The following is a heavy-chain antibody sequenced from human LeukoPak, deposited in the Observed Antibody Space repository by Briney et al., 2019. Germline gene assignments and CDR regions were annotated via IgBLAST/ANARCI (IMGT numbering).Heavy chain of an antibody. V-gene: IGHV4-61*09. D-gene: IGHD3-3*01. CDR1: GGSISSDSYY. CDR2: VYTSGST. CDR3: ARDRLLWRPFDI. J-gene: IGHJ3*02. Sequence: PSETLSLTCIVSGGSISSDSYYWNWIRQPAGKGLEWIGHVYTSGSTNYNPSLKSRVSISVDTSKNQFSLRLTSVTAADTAVSYCARDRLLWRPFDISGQATMRTVSA.